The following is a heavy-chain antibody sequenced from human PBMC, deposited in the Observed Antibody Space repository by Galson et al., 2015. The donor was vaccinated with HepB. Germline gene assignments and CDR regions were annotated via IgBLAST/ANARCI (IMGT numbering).Heavy chain of an antibody. CDR2: TCYRSKWYN. CDR3: AEGAAFAV. Sequence: CAISGDSVARNTAAWNWIRQSPSRGLEWLGRTCYRSKWYNDYAGSVKSRITIKPDTSKNQLSLQLNSMSPEDTAVYYCAEGAAFAVWSQGTMVTVSS. J-gene: IGHJ3*01. CDR1: GDSVARNTAA. V-gene: IGHV6-1*01. D-gene: IGHD3-16*01.